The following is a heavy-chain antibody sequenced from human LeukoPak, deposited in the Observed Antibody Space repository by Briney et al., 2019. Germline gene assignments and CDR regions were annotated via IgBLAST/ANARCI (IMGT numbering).Heavy chain of an antibody. D-gene: IGHD3-3*01. CDR3: ARVSTIFGVVIMGVDY. CDR2: IYYSGST. J-gene: IGHJ4*02. Sequence: PSETLSLTCTVSGGSISSGDYYWSWIRQPPGKGLEWIGYIYYSGSTYYNPSLKSRVTISVDTSKNQFSLQLSSVTAADTAVYYCARVSTIFGVVIMGVDYWGQGTLVTVSS. CDR1: GGSISSGDYY. V-gene: IGHV4-30-4*08.